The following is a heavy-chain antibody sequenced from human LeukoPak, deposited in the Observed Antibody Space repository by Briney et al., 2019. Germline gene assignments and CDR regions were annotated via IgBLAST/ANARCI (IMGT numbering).Heavy chain of an antibody. D-gene: IGHD2-2*01. J-gene: IGHJ4*02. CDR3: ARLTLGCSSSSCYA. Sequence: GGSLRLSCAASGFTFSTYSMNWVRQAPGKGLEWVSYISSSSSTKYYADSVKGRFTISRDNAKNSLYLHMNSLRGEDTAVYYCARLTLGCSSSSCYAWGQGTLVTVSS. CDR2: ISSSSSTK. CDR1: GFTFSTYS. V-gene: IGHV3-48*01.